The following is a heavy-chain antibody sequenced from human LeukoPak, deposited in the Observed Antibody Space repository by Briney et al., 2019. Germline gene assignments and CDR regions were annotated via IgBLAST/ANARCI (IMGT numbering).Heavy chain of an antibody. D-gene: IGHD5/OR15-5a*01. CDR2: INPSGGST. J-gene: IGHJ5*02. CDR3: ATSKSVRANWFDP. V-gene: IGHV1-46*01. Sequence: ASVKVSCKASGYTFTGYYMHWVRQAPGQGLEWMGIINPSGGSTSYAQKFQGRVTMTRDMSTSTVYMELSSLRSEDTAVYYCATSKSVRANWFDPWGQGTLVTVSS. CDR1: GYTFTGYY.